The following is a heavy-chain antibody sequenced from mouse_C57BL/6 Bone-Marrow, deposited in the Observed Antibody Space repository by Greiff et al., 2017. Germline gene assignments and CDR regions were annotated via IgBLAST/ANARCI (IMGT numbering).Heavy chain of an antibody. Sequence: EVKVVESGGGLVKPGGSLKLSCAASGFTFSSYAMSWVRQTPEKRLKWVATISDGGSYTYYPDNVKGRFTISRDNAKNNLYLQMSHLKSEDTAMYYGARGHRYYSNYYYAMDYWGQGTSVTVSS. CDR1: GFTFSSYA. CDR3: ARGHRYYSNYYYAMDY. V-gene: IGHV5-4*03. D-gene: IGHD2-5*01. CDR2: ISDGGSYT. J-gene: IGHJ4*01.